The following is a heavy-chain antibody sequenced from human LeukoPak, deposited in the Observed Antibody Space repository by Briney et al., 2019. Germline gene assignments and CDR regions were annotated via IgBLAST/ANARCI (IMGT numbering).Heavy chain of an antibody. Sequence: GGSLRLSCAASGFTFNIYAMSWVRQAPGKGLEWVAVIWYDGSNKYYADSVKGRFTISRDNSKNTLYLQMNSLRAEDTAVYYCARFGYSSSWPYYYYYYGMDVWGQGTTVTVSS. D-gene: IGHD6-13*01. CDR2: IWYDGSNK. J-gene: IGHJ6*02. CDR1: GFTFNIYA. CDR3: ARFGYSSSWPYYYYYYGMDV. V-gene: IGHV3-33*08.